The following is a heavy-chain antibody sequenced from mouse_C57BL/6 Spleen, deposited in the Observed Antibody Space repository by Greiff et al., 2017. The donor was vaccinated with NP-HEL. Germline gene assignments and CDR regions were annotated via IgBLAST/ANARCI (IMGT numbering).Heavy chain of an antibody. J-gene: IGHJ4*01. V-gene: IGHV2-2*01. CDR3: ARTSYYSNYHDAMDY. CDR1: GFSFTSYG. CDR2: IWSGGST. D-gene: IGHD2-5*01. Sequence: VMLVESGPGLVQPSQSLSITCTVPGFSFTSYGVHWVRQSPGKGLEWLGVIWSGGSTDYNAAFISRLSISKDNSTSQVFFKMNSLQADDTAIYYCARTSYYSNYHDAMDYWGQGTSVTVSS.